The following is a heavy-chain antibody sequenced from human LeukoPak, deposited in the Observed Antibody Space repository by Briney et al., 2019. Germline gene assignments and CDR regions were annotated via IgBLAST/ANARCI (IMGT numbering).Heavy chain of an antibody. Sequence: GGSLRLSCAASGFTFSSYAMSWVRQAPGKGLEWVSAISGSGGSTYYADSVKGRFTISRDNSKTTLYLQMNRLRAEDTAVYYCAKDSSPYYYDSSGYYPYWYFDLWGRGTLVTVSS. CDR2: ISGSGGST. CDR1: GFTFSSYA. V-gene: IGHV3-23*01. CDR3: AKDSSPYYYDSSGYYPYWYFDL. D-gene: IGHD3-22*01. J-gene: IGHJ2*01.